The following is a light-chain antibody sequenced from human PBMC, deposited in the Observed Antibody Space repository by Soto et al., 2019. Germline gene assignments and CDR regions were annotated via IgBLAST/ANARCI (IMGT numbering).Light chain of an antibody. CDR1: QSVGNY. J-gene: IGKJ2*01. CDR3: QQRGNWL. CDR2: DAS. V-gene: IGKV3-11*01. Sequence: EIVLTQSPASLSLSPGERATVSCRASQSVGNYLAWYQQKPGQAPRLLMFDASNRATGIPARFSGSGSGTDFTLTISSLEPEDFAVYYCQQRGNWLFGQGTKVEIK.